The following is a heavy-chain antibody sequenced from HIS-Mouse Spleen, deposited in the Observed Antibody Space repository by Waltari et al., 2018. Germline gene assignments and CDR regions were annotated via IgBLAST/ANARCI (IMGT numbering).Heavy chain of an antibody. Sequence: QVQLQQWGAGLLKPSETLSLTCAAYGGSFSGYYWSWIREPPGKGLEWIGEINHSGSTNYNPSLKSRVTISVDTSKNQFSLKLSSVTAADTAVYYCARLRGDFWSGYYAFDIWGQGTMVNVSS. D-gene: IGHD3-3*01. V-gene: IGHV4-34*01. CDR1: GGSFSGYY. CDR3: ARLRGDFWSGYYAFDI. J-gene: IGHJ3*02. CDR2: INHSGST.